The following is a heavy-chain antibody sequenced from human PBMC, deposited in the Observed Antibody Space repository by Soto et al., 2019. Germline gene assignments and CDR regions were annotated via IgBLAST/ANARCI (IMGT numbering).Heavy chain of an antibody. D-gene: IGHD6-19*01. J-gene: IGHJ4*02. CDR2: NYSSGSA. V-gene: IGHV4-61*08. CDR3: ASAFGGWPPDS. CDR1: GGSISSGGYS. Sequence: SETLSLTCAVSGGSISSGGYSCSWIRQPPGKGLEWIGYNYSSGSANYNPSLKSRVAISIVTSKAQISLNLTSVTAADSAVYYCASAFGGWPPDSWGPGTQVTAPQ.